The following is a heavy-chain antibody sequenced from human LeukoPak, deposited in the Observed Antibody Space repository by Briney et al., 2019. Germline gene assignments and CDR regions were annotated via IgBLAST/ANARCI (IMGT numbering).Heavy chain of an antibody. D-gene: IGHD5-24*01. CDR3: ARDLDGYNGYYFDY. CDR2: ICTSGST. J-gene: IGHJ4*02. V-gene: IGHV4-4*07. CDR1: GGSISSYY. Sequence: SETLSLTCTVSGGSISSYYWSWIRQPAGKGLEWIGRICTSGSTNYNPSLKSRVTMSVDTSKNQFSLKLSSVTAADTAVYYCARDLDGYNGYYFDYWGQGTLVTVSS.